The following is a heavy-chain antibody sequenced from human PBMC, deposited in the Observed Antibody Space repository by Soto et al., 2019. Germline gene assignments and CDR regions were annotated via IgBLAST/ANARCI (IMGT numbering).Heavy chain of an antibody. D-gene: IGHD2-15*01. CDR3: ARLPPIFCSGGSCYSDY. V-gene: IGHV1-46*01. CDR2: IKPSGGST. Sequence: QVQLVQSGAEVKKPGASVKVSCKASGYTFTSYYMHWVRQAPGQGLELMGIIKPSGGSTNYAQKFQGRVTMTRDTSTSTVYMELSSLRSEDTAVYYWARLPPIFCSGGSCYSDYWGQGTLVTVSS. J-gene: IGHJ4*02. CDR1: GYTFTSYY.